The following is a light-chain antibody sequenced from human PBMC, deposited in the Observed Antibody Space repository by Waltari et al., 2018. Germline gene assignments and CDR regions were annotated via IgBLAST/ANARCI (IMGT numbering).Light chain of an antibody. CDR3: MQGTDWPRWT. CDR2: KVS. Sequence: DVVMTQSPLSLPVTLGQPATISCRSSQSLVHSGGNTYLSWFQQRPGQSPRRLIYKVSNRDSGVPDRFSGSGSGTGFTLKISRVEAEDVGVYYCMQGTDWPRWTFGQGTKVEIK. V-gene: IGKV2-30*02. J-gene: IGKJ1*01. CDR1: QSLVHSGGNTY.